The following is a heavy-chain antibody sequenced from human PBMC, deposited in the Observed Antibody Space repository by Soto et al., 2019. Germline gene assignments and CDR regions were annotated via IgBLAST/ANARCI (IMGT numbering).Heavy chain of an antibody. CDR1: GFTFSSYS. V-gene: IGHV3-48*01. J-gene: IGHJ4*02. CDR2: ISSSSSTI. CDR3: ARDLNLGSFDV. Sequence: PGGSLRLSCAASGFTFSSYSMNWVRQAPGKGLEWVSYISSSSSTIYYADSVKGRFTISRDNAKNSLYLQMNSLRAEDTAVYYCARDLNLGSFDVWGQRTLVTGSS.